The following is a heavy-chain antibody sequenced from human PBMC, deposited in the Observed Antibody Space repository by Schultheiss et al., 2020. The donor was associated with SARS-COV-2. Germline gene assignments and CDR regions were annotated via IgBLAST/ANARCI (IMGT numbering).Heavy chain of an antibody. D-gene: IGHD2-21*02. CDR2: IYYSGST. CDR3: AREPYFGGDCYSGWFDP. CDR1: GGSISSGGYY. Sequence: SETLSLTCTVSGGSISSGGYYWSWIRQHPGKGLEWIGYIYYSGSTYYNPSLKSRVTISVDTSKNQFSLKLSSVTAADTAVYYCAREPYFGGDCYSGWFDPWGQGTLVTVSS. V-gene: IGHV4-31*03. J-gene: IGHJ5*02.